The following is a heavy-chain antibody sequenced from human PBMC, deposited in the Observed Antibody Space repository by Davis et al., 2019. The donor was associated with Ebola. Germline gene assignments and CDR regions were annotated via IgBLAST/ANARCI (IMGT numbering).Heavy chain of an antibody. Sequence: SETLSLTCTVSGASISSRSYYWGWIRQPPGKGLEWVGSFSYGDNTHYYNPSLRSRVPISVDTSRNQFSLKLSSATAADTAVYYCARPWYSGTYYDAYDIWGQGTMVAVSS. CDR3: ARPWYSGTYYDAYDI. CDR2: FSYGDNTH. CDR1: GASISSRSYY. V-gene: IGHV4-39*01. J-gene: IGHJ3*02. D-gene: IGHD1-26*01.